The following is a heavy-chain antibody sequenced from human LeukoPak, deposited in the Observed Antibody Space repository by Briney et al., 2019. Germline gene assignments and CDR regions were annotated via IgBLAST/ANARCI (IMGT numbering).Heavy chain of an antibody. J-gene: IGHJ5*01. CDR3: ARLYYYDSGTFYNGLDS. D-gene: IGHD3-10*01. CDR2: IYYSGST. Sequence: SETLSLTCSVSGGSISGYYWSWIRQPPGKGLEWIGYIYYSGSTKYKPSLKSRVTISVDTSNNQFPLKLSSVTAADTAVYYCARLYYYDSGTFYNGLDSWGQGTLVTVSS. CDR1: GGSISGYY. V-gene: IGHV4-59*01.